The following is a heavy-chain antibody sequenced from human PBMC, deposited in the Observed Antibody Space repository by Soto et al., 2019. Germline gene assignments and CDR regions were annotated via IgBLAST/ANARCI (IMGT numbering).Heavy chain of an antibody. D-gene: IGHD3-22*01. CDR2: IWYDGSNK. CDR1: GFTFSSYG. J-gene: IGHJ3*02. V-gene: IGHV3-33*01. Sequence: QVQLVESGGGVVQPGRSLRLSCAASGFTFSSYGMHWVRQAPGKGLEWVAVIWYDGSNKYYADSVKGRFTISRDNSKNTLYLQMNSLRAEDTAVYYCARGRRYYDSSGRSSIRYYAFDIWGQGTMVTVSS. CDR3: ARGRRYYDSSGRSSIRYYAFDI.